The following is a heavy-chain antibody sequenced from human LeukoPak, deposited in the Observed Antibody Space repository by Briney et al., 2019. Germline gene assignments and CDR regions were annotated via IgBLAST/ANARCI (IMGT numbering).Heavy chain of an antibody. CDR1: GGSLSSHY. CDR2: IYYSGST. J-gene: IGHJ4*02. Sequence: SETLSLTCTVSGGSLSSHYWTWIRQPPGKGLEWVGYIYYSGSTNYNPSLKSRVAISLDTSKNQFSLKLSSVTAADTGVHYCARHAPDITGTLDYWGQGTLVTVSS. CDR3: ARHAPDITGTLDY. V-gene: IGHV4-59*08. D-gene: IGHD1-20*01.